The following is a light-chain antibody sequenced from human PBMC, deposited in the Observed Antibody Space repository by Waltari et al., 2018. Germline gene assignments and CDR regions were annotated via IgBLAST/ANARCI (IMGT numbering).Light chain of an antibody. J-gene: IGLJ2*01. Sequence: QSPLTQPASVSGSPGQSITISCTGTSSDVGAYNYVSWYHQHPGQAPKLFIYEVSNPPSGFSCPVSGSKSGNTAAMTSPGCQAEDEDDYYCSAYTTSSTVVFGGGTKLTVL. CDR2: EVS. V-gene: IGLV2-14*01. CDR3: SAYTTSSTVV. CDR1: SSDVGAYNY.